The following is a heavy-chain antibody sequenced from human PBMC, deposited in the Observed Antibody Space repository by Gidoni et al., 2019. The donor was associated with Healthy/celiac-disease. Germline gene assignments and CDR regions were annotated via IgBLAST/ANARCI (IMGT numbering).Heavy chain of an antibody. CDR2: ISSNGGST. D-gene: IGHD3-3*01. CDR3: ARVFDYDFWSGPFYYYGMDV. J-gene: IGHJ6*02. Sequence: EVQLVESGGGLVQPGGSLRLSCAASVFTFSSYAMPWVRQAPGKGLEYVSAISSNGGSTYYANSVKGRFTISRDNSKNTLYLQMGSLRAEDMAVYYCARVFDYDFWSGPFYYYGMDVWGQGTTVTVSS. CDR1: VFTFSSYA. V-gene: IGHV3-64*01.